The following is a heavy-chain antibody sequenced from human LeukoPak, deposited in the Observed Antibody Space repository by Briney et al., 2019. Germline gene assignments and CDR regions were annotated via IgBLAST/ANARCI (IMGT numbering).Heavy chain of an antibody. J-gene: IGHJ4*02. V-gene: IGHV3-7*04. D-gene: IGHD3-10*01. CDR3: ARRHHFGFLDS. CDR2: IKQGGSEK. Sequence: GGSLRLSCAASGVMFPSYWMTWVRQAPGKGLEWVANIKQGGSEKYYVGSVKGRFTIFRDNAKNSVYLQMNSLRAEDTAVYYCARRHHFGFLDSWGQGTLVTVSS. CDR1: GVMFPSYW.